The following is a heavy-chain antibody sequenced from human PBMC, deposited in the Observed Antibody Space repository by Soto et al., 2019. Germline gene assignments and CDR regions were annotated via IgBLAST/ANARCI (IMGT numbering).Heavy chain of an antibody. Sequence: GGSLRLSCAASGFTFSSYSMNWVRQAPGKGLEWVSYISSSSSTIYYADSVKGRFTISRDNAKNSLYLQMNSLRDEDTAVYYCARPSWGYCGGDCYFDYWGQGTLVTVSS. J-gene: IGHJ4*02. CDR1: GFTFSSYS. CDR3: ARPSWGYCGGDCYFDY. D-gene: IGHD2-21*02. V-gene: IGHV3-48*02. CDR2: ISSSSSTI.